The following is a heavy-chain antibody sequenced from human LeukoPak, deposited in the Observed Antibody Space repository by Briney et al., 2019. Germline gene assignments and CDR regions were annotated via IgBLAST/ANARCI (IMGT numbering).Heavy chain of an antibody. Sequence: ASVKVSCKASGYTFTGYYMHWVRQAPGQGLEWMGWINPNSGGTNYAQKSQGRVTMTRDTSISTAYMELSRLRSDDTAVYYCARGMYYYDSSGLFDIWGQGTMVTVSS. CDR2: INPNSGGT. D-gene: IGHD3-22*01. CDR3: ARGMYYYDSSGLFDI. CDR1: GYTFTGYY. V-gene: IGHV1-2*02. J-gene: IGHJ3*02.